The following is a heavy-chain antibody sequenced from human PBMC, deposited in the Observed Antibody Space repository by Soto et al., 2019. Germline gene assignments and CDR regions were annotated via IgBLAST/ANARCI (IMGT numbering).Heavy chain of an antibody. CDR3: ARYNWGNDY. V-gene: IGHV3-7*03. Sequence: EVHLEESGGGLVQPGGSLRLSCVASGFIFTDYWMTWVRQAPGKGLEWLANVRQNGREGYYVDSVKGRFTISRDNARNSVFLQMNGLRPDDTAVYYCARYNWGNDYWGQGTLVTVSS. CDR2: VRQNGREG. D-gene: IGHD1-1*01. J-gene: IGHJ4*02. CDR1: GFIFTDYW.